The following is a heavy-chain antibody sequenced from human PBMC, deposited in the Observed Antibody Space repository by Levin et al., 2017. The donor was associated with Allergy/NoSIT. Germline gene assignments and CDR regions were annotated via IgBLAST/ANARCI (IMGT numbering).Heavy chain of an antibody. CDR2: IFYSGTT. D-gene: IGHD6-19*01. V-gene: IGHV4-59*08. CDR1: GASITSYY. J-gene: IGHJ6*02. CDR3: ARLTAGAGMDV. Sequence: SQTLSLTCTVSGASITSYYWTWIRQPPGKGLEWLGYIFYSGTTNYNPSLKSRVTISVDTSKNEFSLKVSSVTAADTAVYYCARLTAGAGMDVWGQGTPVTVSS.